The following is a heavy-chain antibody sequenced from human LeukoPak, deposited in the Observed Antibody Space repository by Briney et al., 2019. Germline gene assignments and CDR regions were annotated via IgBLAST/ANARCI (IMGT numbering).Heavy chain of an antibody. CDR3: ARGVWFGEATGFDP. D-gene: IGHD3-10*01. J-gene: IGHJ5*02. CDR2: ISSSSSYI. CDR1: GFTFSSYS. Sequence: GGSLRLSCAASGFTFSSYSMNWVRQAPGKGLEWVSSISSSSSYIYYADSVKGRFTISRDNAKNSLYLQMNSLRAEDTAVYYCARGVWFGEATGFDPWGQGTLVTVSS. V-gene: IGHV3-21*01.